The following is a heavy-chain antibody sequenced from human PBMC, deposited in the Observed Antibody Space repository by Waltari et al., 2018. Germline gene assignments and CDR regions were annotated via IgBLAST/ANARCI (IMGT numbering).Heavy chain of an antibody. CDR3: ARHRSEWEQWLVIPHYFDY. CDR1: GGSISSSSYY. CDR2: IYYSGST. V-gene: IGHV4-39*01. Sequence: QLQLQESGPGLVKPSETLSLTCTVSGGSISSSSYYWGWIRQPPGKGLEWIGSIYYSGSTYYNPSLKSRVTISVDTSKNQFSLKLSSVTAADTAVYYCARHRSEWEQWLVIPHYFDYWGQGTLVTVSS. J-gene: IGHJ4*02. D-gene: IGHD6-19*01.